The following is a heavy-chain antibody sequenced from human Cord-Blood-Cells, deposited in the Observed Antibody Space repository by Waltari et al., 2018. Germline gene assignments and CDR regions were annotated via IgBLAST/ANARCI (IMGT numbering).Heavy chain of an antibody. CDR3: ARDGGGRAFDI. J-gene: IGHJ3*02. CDR1: GGSFSGYY. CDR2: INHSGST. Sequence: QVQLQQWGAGLLKPSETLSLTCAVYGGSFSGYYWSWIRQPPGKGLEWIGEINHSGSTNYNPSLKSRVTISVDTSKNQFSPKLSSVTAADTAVYYCARDGGGRAFDIWGQGTMVTDSS. V-gene: IGHV4-34*01. D-gene: IGHD1-26*01.